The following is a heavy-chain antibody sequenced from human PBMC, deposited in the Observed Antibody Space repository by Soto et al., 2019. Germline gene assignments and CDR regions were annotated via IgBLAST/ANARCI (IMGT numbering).Heavy chain of an antibody. CDR1: GFTFSSYT. V-gene: IGHV3-23*01. Sequence: EVQLLESGGDLVQPGGSLRLSCVASGFTFSSYTMTWVRQAPGKGLEWVSVIYGSDDSTYYADSVKGRFTISRDNSKNTLYLQMNSLRADDTAVYYCAKSPTMTTKVVDSLGQGTLVTVSS. CDR2: IYGSDDST. J-gene: IGHJ4*02. D-gene: IGHD3-22*01. CDR3: AKSPTMTTKVVDS.